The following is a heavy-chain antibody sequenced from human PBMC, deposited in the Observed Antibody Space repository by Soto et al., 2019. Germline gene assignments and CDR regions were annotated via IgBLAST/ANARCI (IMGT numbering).Heavy chain of an antibody. J-gene: IGHJ6*04. V-gene: IGHV1-69*13. Sequence: SVKVSCKASGGTFSSYAISWLRQAPGQGLEWMGGIIPIFGTANYAQKFQGRVTITADESTSTAYMELSSLRSEDTAVYYCARYLSPPDGDYVSYYYYGLDVWGKGTTVTVPS. D-gene: IGHD4-17*01. CDR2: IIPIFGTA. CDR3: ARYLSPPDGDYVSYYYYGLDV. CDR1: GGTFSSYA.